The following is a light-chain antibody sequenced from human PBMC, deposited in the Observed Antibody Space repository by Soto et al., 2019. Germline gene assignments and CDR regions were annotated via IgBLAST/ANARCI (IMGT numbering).Light chain of an antibody. CDR2: RNN. CDR3: AAWDDSLSVVV. Sequence: QSVLTQPPSASGTPGQRVTISCSGSSSNIGSNYVYWYQQLPGTAPKLLIYRNNQRPSGVPDRFSGSKSGTSASLAISGRRSEDEADYYCAAWDDSLSVVVFGGGTKLPVL. V-gene: IGLV1-47*01. J-gene: IGLJ2*01. CDR1: SSNIGSNY.